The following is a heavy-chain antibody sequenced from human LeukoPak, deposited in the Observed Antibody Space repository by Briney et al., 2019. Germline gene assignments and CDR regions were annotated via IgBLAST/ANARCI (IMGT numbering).Heavy chain of an antibody. D-gene: IGHD2-21*02. CDR3: ARDRGAYCGGDCYLGFDY. V-gene: IGHV3-21*01. J-gene: IGHJ4*01. CDR2: ISGSSGFI. Sequence: PGGSLRLSCAASGFTFSSYTMNWVRQAPGKGLEWVSSISGSSGFISYADSVKGRFTISRNHAKKSLYLQMTSLTAEDTAVYYCARDRGAYCGGDCYLGFDYWGRGTLVTVSS. CDR1: GFTFSSYT.